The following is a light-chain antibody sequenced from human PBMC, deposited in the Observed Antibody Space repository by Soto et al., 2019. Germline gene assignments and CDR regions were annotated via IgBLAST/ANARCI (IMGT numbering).Light chain of an antibody. J-gene: IGKJ5*01. CDR2: GTS. Sequence: ICFMQSPSIKYFSPGERATLSCRASQTVGRSFLAWYQQKPGQSPRLLIFGTSIRATGIPDRFSGGGSGADFTLTISSLQSEDFEIYYCQQYNNWPITFGQGTRLEIK. V-gene: IGKV3-20*01. CDR3: QQYNNWPIT. CDR1: QTVGRSF.